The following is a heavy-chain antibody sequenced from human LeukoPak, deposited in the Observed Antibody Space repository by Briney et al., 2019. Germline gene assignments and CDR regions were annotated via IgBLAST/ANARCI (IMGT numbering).Heavy chain of an antibody. CDR3: ARGPPNWGFDS. J-gene: IGHJ4*02. V-gene: IGHV1-8*01. CDR2: MSPASGNT. D-gene: IGHD7-27*01. Sequence: ASVKVSCMASGYTFTSYDLNWVRRATGQGLEWVGWMSPASGNTGYAQEFQGRVTMTRDTSVSTAYMELNSLRSEDTAVYYCARGPPNWGFDSWGQGTLVTVSS. CDR1: GYTFTSYD.